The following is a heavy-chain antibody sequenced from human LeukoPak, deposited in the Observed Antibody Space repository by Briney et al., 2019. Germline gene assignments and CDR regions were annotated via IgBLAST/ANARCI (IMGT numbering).Heavy chain of an antibody. CDR3: AKGPDSSGYLDY. Sequence: GGSLRLSCAASGFTFSSYAMSWVRQAPGKGLGSVSAISGSGGSTYYADSVKGRFTISRDNSKNTLYLQMNSLRAEDTAVYYCAKGPDSSGYLDYWGQGTLVTVSS. J-gene: IGHJ4*02. CDR2: ISGSGGST. D-gene: IGHD3-22*01. V-gene: IGHV3-23*01. CDR1: GFTFSSYA.